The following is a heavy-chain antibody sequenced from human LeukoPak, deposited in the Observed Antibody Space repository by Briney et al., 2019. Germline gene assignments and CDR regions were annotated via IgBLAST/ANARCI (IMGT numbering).Heavy chain of an antibody. CDR1: GYTFTSYA. CDR2: INTNTGNP. Sequence: ASVKVSCKASGYTFTSYAMNWVRQAPGQGLEWMGWINTNTGNPTYAQGFTGRFVFSLDTSVSTAYLQISSLKAEDTAVYYCARGLDGDYLKYYFDYWGQGTLVTVSS. J-gene: IGHJ4*02. D-gene: IGHD4-17*01. V-gene: IGHV7-4-1*02. CDR3: ARGLDGDYLKYYFDY.